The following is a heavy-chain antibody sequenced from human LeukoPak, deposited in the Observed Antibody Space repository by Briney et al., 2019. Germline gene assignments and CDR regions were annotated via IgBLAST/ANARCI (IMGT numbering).Heavy chain of an antibody. D-gene: IGHD4-17*01. CDR3: ATGVSYGVSFDY. V-gene: IGHV1-24*01. J-gene: IGHJ4*02. CDR1: GFTFSSYG. CDR2: FDPEDGET. Sequence: GGSLRLSCAASGFTFSSYGMHWVRQAPGKGLEWMGGFDPEDGETIYAQKFQGRVTMTEDTSTDTAYMELSSLRSEDTAVYYCATGVSYGVSFDYWGQGTLVTVSS.